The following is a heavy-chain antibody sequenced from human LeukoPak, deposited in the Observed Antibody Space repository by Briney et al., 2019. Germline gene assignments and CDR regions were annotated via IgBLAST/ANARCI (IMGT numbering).Heavy chain of an antibody. CDR2: INHSVST. CDR1: GGSFGGYY. CDR3: ARGKQLAFDP. D-gene: IGHD6-6*01. V-gene: IGHV4-34*01. J-gene: IGHJ5*02. Sequence: SETLSLTCAVYGGSFGGYYWSWIRQPPGKGLEWIGEINHSVSTNYNPSLKSRVTISVDTSKNQFSLKLSSVTAADTAVYYCARGKQLAFDPWGQGTLVTVSS.